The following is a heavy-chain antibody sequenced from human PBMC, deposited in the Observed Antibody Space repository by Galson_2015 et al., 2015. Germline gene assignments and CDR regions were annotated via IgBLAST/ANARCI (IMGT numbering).Heavy chain of an antibody. CDR3: ARRGPSPD. V-gene: IGHV3-7*01. CDR2: IKQDGNEK. J-gene: IGHJ4*02. CDR1: GLGFSSYW. D-gene: IGHD3-10*01. Sequence: SLRLSCAASGLGFSSYWMTWVRQAPGNGLEWVANIKQDGNEKYYADAVKGRFTIFRDNAKNLLYLQMNNLRVEDTAVYYCARRGPSPDWGQGTPVTVSS.